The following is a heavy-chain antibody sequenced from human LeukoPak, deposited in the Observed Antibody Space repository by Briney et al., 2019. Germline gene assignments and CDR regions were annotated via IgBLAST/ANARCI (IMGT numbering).Heavy chain of an antibody. Sequence: PGGSLRLSCTVSGFTVSSNSMSWVRQAPGKGLEWVSFIYSGGNTHYSDSLKGRFTISRDNAKNSLYLQMNSLRAEDTALYYCARVSDYVWGSYRPRDFDYWGQGTLVTVSS. J-gene: IGHJ4*02. V-gene: IGHV3-53*01. CDR3: ARVSDYVWGSYRPRDFDY. D-gene: IGHD3-16*02. CDR1: GFTVSSNS. CDR2: IYSGGNT.